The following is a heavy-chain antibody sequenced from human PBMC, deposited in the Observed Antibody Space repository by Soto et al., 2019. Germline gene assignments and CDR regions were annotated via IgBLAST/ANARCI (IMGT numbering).Heavy chain of an antibody. Sequence: ASVKVSCKASGGTFSSYAISWVRQAPGQGLEWMGGIIPIFGTANYAQKFQGRVTITADESTSTAYMELSSLRSEDTAVYYCARGTRNWSSNDYWGQGTLVTVSS. CDR3: ARGTRNWSSNDY. CDR1: GGTFSSYA. D-gene: IGHD1-20*01. V-gene: IGHV1-69*13. J-gene: IGHJ4*02. CDR2: IIPIFGTA.